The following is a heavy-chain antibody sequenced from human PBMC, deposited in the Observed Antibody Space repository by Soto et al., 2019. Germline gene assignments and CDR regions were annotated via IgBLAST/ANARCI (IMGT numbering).Heavy chain of an antibody. D-gene: IGHD5-12*01. CDR2: INHSGST. CDR3: ARKSRGYDSRHFDY. V-gene: IGHV4-34*01. CDR1: GGSFSGYY. Sequence: PSETLSLTCAVYGGSFSGYYWSWIRQPPGKGLEWIGEINHSGSTNYNPSLKSRATISVDTSKNQFSLKLSSVTAADTAVYYCARKSRGYDSRHFDYWGQGTLVTVSS. J-gene: IGHJ4*02.